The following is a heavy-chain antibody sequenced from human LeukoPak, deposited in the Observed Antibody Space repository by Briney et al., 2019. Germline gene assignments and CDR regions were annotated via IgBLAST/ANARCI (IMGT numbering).Heavy chain of an antibody. Sequence: SETLSLTCAVSGGSISSSNWWSWVRQPPGKGLEWIGEIYHSGSTNYNPSLKSRVTISVDKSKNQFSLKLSSVTAADTAVYYCARTRDDSSGYYYEAWGQGTLVTVSS. CDR1: GGSISSSNW. V-gene: IGHV4-4*02. CDR2: IYHSGST. D-gene: IGHD3-22*01. J-gene: IGHJ5*02. CDR3: ARTRDDSSGYYYEA.